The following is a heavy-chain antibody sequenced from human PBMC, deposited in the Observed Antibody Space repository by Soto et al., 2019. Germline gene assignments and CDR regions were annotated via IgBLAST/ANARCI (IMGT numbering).Heavy chain of an antibody. V-gene: IGHV3-30*18. CDR2: ISYDGSNK. CDR1: GFIFSSYG. D-gene: IGHD3-10*01. Sequence: QVQLVESGGGVVQPGRSLRLSCAASGFIFSSYGMHWVRQAPGKGLEWVAVISYDGSNKYYADSVKGRFTISRDNSKNTLYLQMNSLRAEDTAVYYCAKISIGFGELSEHDYWGQGTLVTVSS. CDR3: AKISIGFGELSEHDY. J-gene: IGHJ4*02.